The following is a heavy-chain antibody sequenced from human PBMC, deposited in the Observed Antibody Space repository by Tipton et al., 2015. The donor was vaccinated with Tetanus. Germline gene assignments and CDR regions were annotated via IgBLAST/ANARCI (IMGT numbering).Heavy chain of an antibody. D-gene: IGHD4-17*01. CDR1: GGSLSSGGFS. J-gene: IGHJ3*02. CDR2: IYESGCS. Sequence: TLSLTCAVSGGSLSSGGFSWHWIRQPPGKALEWIGHIYESGCSYSNPSLKSRVTISVDRSKNQFSLSLSSVTSAVTAMYYCARGLLESGDYRAMDIWGQGTLVT. V-gene: IGHV4-30-2*01. CDR3: ARGLLESGDYRAMDI.